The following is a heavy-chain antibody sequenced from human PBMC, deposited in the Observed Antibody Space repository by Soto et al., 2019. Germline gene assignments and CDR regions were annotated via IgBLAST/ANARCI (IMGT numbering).Heavy chain of an antibody. Sequence: GGSLRLSCAASGFTFSSYGMHWVRQAPGKGLEWVAVISYDGSNKYYADSVKGRFTISRDNSKNTLYLQMNSLRAEDTAVYYCAKDMEQQLVFYYGMDVWGQGTTDTVSS. D-gene: IGHD6-13*01. CDR1: GFTFSSYG. J-gene: IGHJ6*02. V-gene: IGHV3-30*18. CDR2: ISYDGSNK. CDR3: AKDMEQQLVFYYGMDV.